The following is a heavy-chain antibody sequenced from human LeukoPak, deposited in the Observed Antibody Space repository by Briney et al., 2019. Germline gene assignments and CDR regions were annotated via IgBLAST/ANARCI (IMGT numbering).Heavy chain of an antibody. V-gene: IGHV4-4*07. CDR1: GGSISSYY. J-gene: IGHJ5*02. CDR3: ARSRIAAPFDP. D-gene: IGHD6-6*01. CDR2: IYTSGST. Sequence: PSETLSLTCTVSGGSISSYYWSWIRQPAGKELEWIGRIYTSGSTNYNPTLKSRVAMSVDTSKNQFSLKLSSVTAADTAVYYCARSRIAAPFDPWGQGTLVTVSS.